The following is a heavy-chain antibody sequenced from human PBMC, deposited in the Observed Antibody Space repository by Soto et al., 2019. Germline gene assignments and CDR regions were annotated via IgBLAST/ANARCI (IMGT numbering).Heavy chain of an antibody. V-gene: IGHV3-30*03. CDR1: GFTFSSYG. J-gene: IGHJ3*02. CDR3: AGTVGAIRGAFDI. CDR2: ISYDGSNK. D-gene: IGHD1-26*01. Sequence: GGSLRLSCAASGFTFSSYGMHWVRQAPGKGLEWVAVISYDGSNKYYADSVEGRFTISRDNSKNTLYLQMNSLRAEDTAVYYCAGTVGAIRGAFDIWGQGTMVTVSS.